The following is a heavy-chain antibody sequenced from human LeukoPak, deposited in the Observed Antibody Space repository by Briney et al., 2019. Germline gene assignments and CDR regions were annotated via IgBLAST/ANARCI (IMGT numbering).Heavy chain of an antibody. V-gene: IGHV3-21*01. D-gene: IGHD6-6*01. CDR1: GFTFSSCW. CDR2: ISSSSSYI. CDR3: ARASYSSSELDY. J-gene: IGHJ4*02. Sequence: PGGSLRPSCAASGFTFSSCWMNWVRQAPGKGLEWVSSISSSSSYIYYADSVKGRFTISRDNAKNSLYPQMNSLRAEDTAVYYCARASYSSSELDYWGQGTLVTVSS.